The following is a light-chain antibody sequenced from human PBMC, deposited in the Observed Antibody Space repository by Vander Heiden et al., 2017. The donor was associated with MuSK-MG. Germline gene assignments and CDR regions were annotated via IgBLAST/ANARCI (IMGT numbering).Light chain of an antibody. CDR1: QGISSY. CDR2: AAS. V-gene: IGKV1-8*01. J-gene: IGKJ4*01. CDR3: QQNDCYPQLT. Sequence: AIRMTQSPSSFSASTGDRVTITCRASQGISSYLAWYQQKPGKAPKLLIYAASTLQSGVPSRFSGSGYGTDFTLTISCRQSEDFAAYYCQQNDCYPQLTFGGGTKVEIK.